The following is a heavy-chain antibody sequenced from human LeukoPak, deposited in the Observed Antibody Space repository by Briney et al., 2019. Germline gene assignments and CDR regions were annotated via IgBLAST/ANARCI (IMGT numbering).Heavy chain of an antibody. Sequence: GVSVKVSCKASGYIFISYYMHWVRQAPGQGLEWMGIINCAGGSTRYAQKFQGRVTMTRDTSASTVYMELSSLRSEDTAVYYCAREGELLGAFDIWGQGTMVTVSS. D-gene: IGHD1-7*01. CDR2: INCAGGST. CDR1: GYIFISYY. V-gene: IGHV1-46*01. J-gene: IGHJ3*02. CDR3: AREGELLGAFDI.